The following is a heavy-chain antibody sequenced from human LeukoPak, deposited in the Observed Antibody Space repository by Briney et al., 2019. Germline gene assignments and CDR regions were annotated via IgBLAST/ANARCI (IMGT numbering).Heavy chain of an antibody. J-gene: IGHJ3*02. V-gene: IGHV4-59*01. CDR1: GGSISSYY. Sequence: PSETLSLTCTVSGGSISSYYWSWIRQPPGKRLEWIGHIYYSGSTNYNPSLKSRVTISVDTSKNQFSLKMSSVTAADTAVYFCARAQWLVRFNDAFDIWGQGTMVIVSS. CDR3: ARAQWLVRFNDAFDI. CDR2: IYYSGST. D-gene: IGHD6-19*01.